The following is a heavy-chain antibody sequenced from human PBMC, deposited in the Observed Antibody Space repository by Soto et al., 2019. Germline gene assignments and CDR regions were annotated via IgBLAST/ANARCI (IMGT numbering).Heavy chain of an antibody. CDR1: GYSFTSYW. CDR2: IYPGYSGT. J-gene: IGHJ3*02. D-gene: IGHD3-9*01. Sequence: GESLKISCKGSGYSFTSYWIGRVRQMPGKGLEWMGIIYPGYSGTRYSPSFQGQVSISADKSISTAYLQGSSLKASDPSMYDCSRRHPHYDILTGYHYPFDIWGRGTMISVSS. CDR3: SRRHPHYDILTGYHYPFDI. V-gene: IGHV5-51*01.